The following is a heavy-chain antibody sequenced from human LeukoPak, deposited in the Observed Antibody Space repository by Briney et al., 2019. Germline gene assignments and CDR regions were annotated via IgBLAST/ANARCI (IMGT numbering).Heavy chain of an antibody. CDR3: ARVPGKRGYSGYDLY. J-gene: IGHJ4*02. D-gene: IGHD5-12*01. CDR1: GFTFSGYS. V-gene: IGHV3-48*01. CDR2: ISSSSSTI. Sequence: PGGSLRLSCAASGFTFSGYSRNGVGQAQGKGLEGVSYISSSSSTIYYADSVKGRFTISRDNAKNSLYLQMNSLRAEDTAVYYCARVPGKRGYSGYDLYWGQGTLVTVSS.